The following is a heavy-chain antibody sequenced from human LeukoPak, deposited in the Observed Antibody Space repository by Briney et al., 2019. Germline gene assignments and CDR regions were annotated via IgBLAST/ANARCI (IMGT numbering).Heavy chain of an antibody. Sequence: GGSLRLSCAAAGFTFRSYAMNWVRQASGRGLEWVSSIYSDGRTHYADSVKGRFTISRDNSKDTLYLQMNSLRAEDTAVYYCAGAFPPRSGGSCCPIDYWGQGTLVTVSS. CDR2: IYSDGRT. V-gene: IGHV3-53*01. J-gene: IGHJ4*02. D-gene: IGHD2-15*01. CDR1: GFTFRSYA. CDR3: AGAFPPRSGGSCCPIDY.